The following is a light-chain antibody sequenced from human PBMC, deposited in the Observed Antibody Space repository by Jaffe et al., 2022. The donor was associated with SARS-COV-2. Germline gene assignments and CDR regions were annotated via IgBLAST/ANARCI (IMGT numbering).Light chain of an antibody. J-gene: IGKJ1*01. CDR2: RVS. Sequence: DVVMTQSPLSLPVTLGQPASISCRSSQGLAYSDGNTYLSWFQQRPGQSPRRLIYRVSNRDSGVPDRFSGSGSGTDFTLKISRVEAEDVGVYYCMQGTHWPWTCGQGTRVEIK. CDR3: MQGTHWPWT. V-gene: IGKV2-30*01. CDR1: QGLAYSDGNTY.